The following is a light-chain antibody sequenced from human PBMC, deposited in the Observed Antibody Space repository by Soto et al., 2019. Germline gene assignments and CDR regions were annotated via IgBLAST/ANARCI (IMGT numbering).Light chain of an antibody. J-gene: IGLJ2*01. CDR3: AAWDDSLSGVV. Sequence: QPVLTQPPSASWTPGQRVTISCSGSSSNIGSNYVYWYQQLPGTAPKLLIYRNNQRPSGVPDRFSGSKSGTSASLAISGLLSEDDADYYCAAWDDSLSGVVFGGGTKVTVL. CDR1: SSNIGSNY. V-gene: IGLV1-47*01. CDR2: RNN.